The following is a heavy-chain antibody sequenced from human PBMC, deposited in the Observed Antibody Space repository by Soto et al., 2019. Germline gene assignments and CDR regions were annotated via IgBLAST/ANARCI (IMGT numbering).Heavy chain of an antibody. D-gene: IGHD3-22*01. V-gene: IGHV2-5*01. CDR3: AHRWGNHYYDSSGYYP. J-gene: IGHJ5*02. CDR2: IYWNDDK. Sequence: QITLKESAPTLVKPTHTLTLTCTFSGLSLSTSGVGVGWIRQPPGKALQWLALIYWNDDKRYSPSLKSRLTSTKDTSKKQVVLTMTNMDPVDTATYYCAHRWGNHYYDSSGYYPWGQGTLVTVSA. CDR1: GLSLSTSGVG.